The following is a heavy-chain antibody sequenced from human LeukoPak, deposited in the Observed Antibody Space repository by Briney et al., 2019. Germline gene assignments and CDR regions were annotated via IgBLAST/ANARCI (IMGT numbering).Heavy chain of an antibody. Sequence: ASVKVSCKASGYRFTGHYMHWVRQAPGQGLGWMGWINPDSGDTNHAQTFQGRVTMTRDTSISTVYLELSSLTSDDTAVYYCARDPVRGYYYGLEYYFDYWGQGTLVTVSS. J-gene: IGHJ4*02. CDR2: INPDSGDT. V-gene: IGHV1-2*02. D-gene: IGHD3-22*01. CDR1: GYRFTGHY. CDR3: ARDPVRGYYYGLEYYFDY.